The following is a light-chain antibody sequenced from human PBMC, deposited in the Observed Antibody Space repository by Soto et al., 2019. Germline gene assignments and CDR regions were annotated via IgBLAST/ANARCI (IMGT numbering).Light chain of an antibody. J-gene: IGKJ2*01. CDR1: QSISSW. CDR2: DAS. V-gene: IGKV1-5*01. CDR3: QQYNSYSPEYT. Sequence: DIQMTQSPSTLSASVGDRVTITCRASQSISSWLAWYQQKPGKAPKLLIYDASSLESGVPSRFSGSGSGTEFTLTISSLQPDDFATYYCQQYNSYSPEYTFGQGTKLKIK.